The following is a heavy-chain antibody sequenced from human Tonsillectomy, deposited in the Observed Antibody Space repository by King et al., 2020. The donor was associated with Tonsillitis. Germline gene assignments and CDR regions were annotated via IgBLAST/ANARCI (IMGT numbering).Heavy chain of an antibody. Sequence: VQLVESGAEVKKPGASVKVSCKASGYTFTSDDINWVRQAPGQGLEWMGWLNPNSGNTGYAQRFQGRVTMTRDTSISTAYMELSSLKSEDTAVYYCARGRFSDVRDYWGQGTLVTVSS. CDR2: LNPNSGNT. D-gene: IGHD2-21*01. V-gene: IGHV1-8*01. CDR3: ARGRFSDVRDY. J-gene: IGHJ4*02. CDR1: GYTFTSDD.